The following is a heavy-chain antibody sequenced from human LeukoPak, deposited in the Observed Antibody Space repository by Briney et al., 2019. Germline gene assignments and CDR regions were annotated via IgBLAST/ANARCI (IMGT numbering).Heavy chain of an antibody. CDR3: VKEGLTTARYYFDH. Sequence: GGSLRLSCVASGFTFDDFSMHWVRQPPGKGLEWVSGINWSSADKNYADSVKGRFTISRDDAKNSLYLQMNSLRVDDTASYYCVKEGLTTARYYFDHWGQGIQVTVSS. V-gene: IGHV3-9*01. J-gene: IGHJ4*02. D-gene: IGHD3-16*02. CDR2: INWSSADK. CDR1: GFTFDDFS.